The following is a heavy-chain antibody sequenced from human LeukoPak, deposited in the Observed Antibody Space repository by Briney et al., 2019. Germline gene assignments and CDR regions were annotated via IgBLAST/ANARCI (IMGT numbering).Heavy chain of an antibody. CDR2: INHSGST. D-gene: IGHD2-2*01. V-gene: IGHV4-34*01. J-gene: IGHJ5*02. CDR1: GGSFSGYY. CDR3: ARALPVVPAANNWFDP. Sequence: PSETLSLTCAVYGGSFSGYYWSWIRQPPGKGLEWIGEINHSGSTNYNPSLKSRVTISVDTSKNQLSLKLSSVTAADTAVYYCARALPVVPAANNWFDPWGQGTLVTVSS.